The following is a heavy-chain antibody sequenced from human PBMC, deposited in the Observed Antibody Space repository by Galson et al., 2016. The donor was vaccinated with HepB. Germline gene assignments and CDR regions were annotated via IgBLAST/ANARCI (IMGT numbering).Heavy chain of an antibody. V-gene: IGHV3-33*01. CDR3: AIDSLINQDDVFDV. D-gene: IGHD5-24*01. CDR1: GFTFSIYG. Sequence: SLRLSCAASGFTFSIYGMHWVRQAPGKGLEWVGVIWFDGSKKYYVDSVKGRFTIPMDDSKNRLYLQMNSLRAEDTGVYFCAIDSLINQDDVFDVWGQGTRVTVSS. J-gene: IGHJ3*01. CDR2: IWFDGSKK.